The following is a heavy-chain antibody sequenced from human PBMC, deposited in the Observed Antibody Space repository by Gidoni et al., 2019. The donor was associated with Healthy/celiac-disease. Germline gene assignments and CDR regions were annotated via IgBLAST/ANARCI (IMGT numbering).Heavy chain of an antibody. V-gene: IGHV4-39*01. Sequence: QLQLQESGPGLVRPSDTLPATCTVSGGSIGSSSYYWGWFRQPPGKGLEWIGIIYYSGSTYYNPSLKSRVTISVDTSKNQFSLKLSSVTAADTAVYYCARGIYQLLYGVFDYWGQGTLVTVSS. CDR3: ARGIYQLLYGVFDY. CDR2: IYYSGST. J-gene: IGHJ4*02. D-gene: IGHD2-2*02. CDR1: GGSIGSSSYY.